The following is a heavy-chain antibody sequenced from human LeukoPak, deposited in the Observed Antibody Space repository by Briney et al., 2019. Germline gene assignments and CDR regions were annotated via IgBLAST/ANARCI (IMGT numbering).Heavy chain of an antibody. J-gene: IGHJ3*02. D-gene: IGHD3-3*01. CDR1: GYTFTSYY. CDR3: ARALNDFWSGYYLDAFDI. CDR2: INPSGGST. V-gene: IGHV1-46*03. Sequence: ASVKVSCKASGYTFTSYYMRWVRQAPGQGREGMGIINPSGGSTSYAQKFQGRVTMTRDTSTSTVYMELSSLRSEDTAVYYYARALNDFWSGYYLDAFDIWGQGTMVTVSS.